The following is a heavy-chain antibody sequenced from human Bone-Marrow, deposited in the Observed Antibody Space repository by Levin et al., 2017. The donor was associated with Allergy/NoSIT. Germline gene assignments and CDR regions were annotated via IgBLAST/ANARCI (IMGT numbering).Heavy chain of an antibody. J-gene: IGHJ6*02. CDR2: IYSDGSN. CDR3: ARGSPGRAARPGYYYGMDV. CDR1: GVAISSSNYF. D-gene: IGHD6-6*01. V-gene: IGHV4-39*07. Sequence: KSSETLSLTCTVSGVAISSSNYFWGWIRQPPGKGLEWIGSIYSDGSNYYNPSLKSRVTISVDTSKNQFSLRLSSVTAADTAVYYCARGSPGRAARPGYYYGMDVWGQGTTVTVSS.